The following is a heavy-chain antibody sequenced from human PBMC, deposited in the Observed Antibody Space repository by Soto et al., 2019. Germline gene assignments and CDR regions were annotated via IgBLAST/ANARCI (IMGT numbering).Heavy chain of an antibody. D-gene: IGHD3-10*01. CDR2: ISSSGGST. V-gene: IGHV3-23*01. CDR3: MRPAPRGRHYFYFGMDV. J-gene: IGHJ6*02. Sequence: GGSLRLSCAASGFTLSSYAMSWVRQAPGKGLEWASGISSSGGSTYYADSVKERFTISRDNSKNTLFLRMNRPRVEDTAVYYCMRPAPRGRHYFYFGMDVWGQGTTVTVSS. CDR1: GFTLSSYA.